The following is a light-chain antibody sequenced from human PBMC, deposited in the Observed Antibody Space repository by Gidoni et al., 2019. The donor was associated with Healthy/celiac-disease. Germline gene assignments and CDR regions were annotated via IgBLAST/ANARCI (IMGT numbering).Light chain of an antibody. CDR2: GAS. Sequence: EIVMTQSPATLSVSPGERANLSCRASQSVSSNLAWYQQKPGQAPRLLISGASTRATGIPARFSGSGSGTEFTLTISSLQSEDFAVYYCQQYNNWPWTFGQXTKVEIK. J-gene: IGKJ1*01. CDR3: QQYNNWPWT. CDR1: QSVSSN. V-gene: IGKV3-15*01.